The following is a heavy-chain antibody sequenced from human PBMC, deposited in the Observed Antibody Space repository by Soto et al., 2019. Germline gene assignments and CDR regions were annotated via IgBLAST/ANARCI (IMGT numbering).Heavy chain of an antibody. J-gene: IGHJ4*02. CDR2: IIPIFGTA. V-gene: IGHV1-69*13. CDR1: GGTLNSYA. CDR3: ARKEGGYYYADFVY. Sequence: GASVKVSCKSSGGTLNSYAISGVRQAPGQGLEWMGGIIPIFGTANYAQKFQGRVTITADESTSTAYMELSSLRSEDTAVYYCARKEGGYYYADFVYLGQGTLV. D-gene: IGHD3-22*01.